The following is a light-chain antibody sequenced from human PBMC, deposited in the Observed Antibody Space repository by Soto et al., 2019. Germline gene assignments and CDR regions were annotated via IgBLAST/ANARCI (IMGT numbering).Light chain of an antibody. CDR2: GAS. Sequence: EIVMTQSPATLSVSPGERATLSCRASQSVSSNLAWYQHQPGQAPRVPIYGASTRATGFPARFSGSGSGTEFTLTISSLQSEDFAVYYCQQYNKWPLTFGGGTKVDIK. CDR1: QSVSSN. J-gene: IGKJ4*01. V-gene: IGKV3-15*01. CDR3: QQYNKWPLT.